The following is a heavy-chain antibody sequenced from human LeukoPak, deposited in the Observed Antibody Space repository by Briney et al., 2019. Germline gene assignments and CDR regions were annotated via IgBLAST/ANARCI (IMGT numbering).Heavy chain of an antibody. CDR1: GISFNNNW. D-gene: IGHD2-2*02. J-gene: IGHJ6*02. CDR3: ARDGCTSTSCYTRGDV. CDR2: IKPDGSEK. Sequence: GGSLRLSCAAAGISFNNNWMSWVRQAPGKGLEWVANIKPDGSEKYYVDSVKGRFTISRDNAKNSLYLQMNSLRAEDSAVYYCARDGCTSTSCYTRGDVWGEGTMVTVSS. V-gene: IGHV3-7*01.